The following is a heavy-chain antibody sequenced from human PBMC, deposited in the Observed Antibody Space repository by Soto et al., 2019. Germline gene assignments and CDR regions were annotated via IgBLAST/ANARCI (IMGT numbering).Heavy chain of an antibody. J-gene: IGHJ6*02. V-gene: IGHV3-30*17. CDR1: GFMLGDYA. Sequence: GGSLRLSCAGSGFMLGDYALHWVRQAPGKGLEWLAVISFDGIQKYYADSVQGRFTISRDNSQNTLYLEMNSLIAGDTAVYYCARPYCSRTTCHPYYYYYGLNVCGQGPAVTVSS. CDR2: ISFDGIQK. D-gene: IGHD2-2*01. CDR3: ARPYCSRTTCHPYYYYYGLNV.